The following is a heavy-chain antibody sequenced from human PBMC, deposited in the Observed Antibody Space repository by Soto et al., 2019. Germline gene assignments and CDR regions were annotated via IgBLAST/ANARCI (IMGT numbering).Heavy chain of an antibody. CDR3: ARDLLWFGEFPYGIDV. V-gene: IGHV3-30-3*01. J-gene: IGHJ6*02. CDR2: ISYDGSNK. D-gene: IGHD3-10*01. CDR1: GFTFSSYA. Sequence: QVQLVESGGGVVQPGRSLRLSCAASGFTFSSYAMHWVRQAPGKGLEWVAVISYDGSNKYYADSVKGRFTISRDNSKNTLYLQRNSLRAEDTVVYYCARDLLWFGEFPYGIDVWGQGTMVTVFS.